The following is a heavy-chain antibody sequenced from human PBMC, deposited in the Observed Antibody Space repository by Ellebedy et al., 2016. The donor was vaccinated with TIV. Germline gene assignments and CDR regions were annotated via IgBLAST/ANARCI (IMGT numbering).Heavy chain of an antibody. CDR1: GFTFSDYY. CDR3: ARLNYYGSGKPFDY. Sequence: GGSLRLSXAASGFTFSDYYMSWVRQAPGKGLEWVSYFSTSGTTIYYADSVKGRFTISSDNAKKSLYLQMNSLRDEDTAVDYCARLNYYGSGKPFDYWGQGTLVTVSS. CDR2: FSTSGTTI. J-gene: IGHJ4*02. V-gene: IGHV3-11*01. D-gene: IGHD3-10*01.